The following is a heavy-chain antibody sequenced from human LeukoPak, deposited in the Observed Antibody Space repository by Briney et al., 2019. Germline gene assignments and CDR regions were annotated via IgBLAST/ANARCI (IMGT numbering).Heavy chain of an antibody. Sequence: GGSLRLSCAASGFTFSSYAMSWVRQAPGKGLEWVSAISGSGGSTYYADSVKGRFTISRDNSKNTVYLQMNSLRAEDTAVYYCARDTRDVDWTLGAFDIWGQGTKVTVSS. V-gene: IGHV3-23*01. CDR3: ARDTRDVDWTLGAFDI. J-gene: IGHJ3*02. CDR2: ISGSGGST. CDR1: GFTFSSYA. D-gene: IGHD3-9*01.